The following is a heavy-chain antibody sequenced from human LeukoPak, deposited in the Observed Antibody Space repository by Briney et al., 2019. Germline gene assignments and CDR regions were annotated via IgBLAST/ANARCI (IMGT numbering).Heavy chain of an antibody. CDR2: INHSGST. CDR1: GGSFSGYY. CDR3: ARLPVRGVFDY. V-gene: IGHV4-34*01. D-gene: IGHD3-10*01. J-gene: IGHJ4*02. Sequence: LETLSLTCAVYGGSFSGYYWSWIRQPPGKGLEWIGEINHSGSTNYNPSLKSRVTISVDTSKNQFSLKLSSVTAADTAVYYCARLPVRGVFDYWGQGTLVTVSS.